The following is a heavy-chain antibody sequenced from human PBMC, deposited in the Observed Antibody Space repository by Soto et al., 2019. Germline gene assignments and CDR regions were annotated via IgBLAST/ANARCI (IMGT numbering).Heavy chain of an antibody. CDR2: IYYSGST. Sequence: SETLSLTCSVSGGSISRGGYYWTWIRQHPVKGLEWIGHIYYSGSTFYNPSLKSRVTVSVDTSKNQFSLRLTSVTAADTAVYYCARASDAYSVDFWGQGTLVTSPQ. D-gene: IGHD4-4*01. CDR1: GGSISRGGYY. J-gene: IGHJ4*02. CDR3: ARASDAYSVDF. V-gene: IGHV4-31*03.